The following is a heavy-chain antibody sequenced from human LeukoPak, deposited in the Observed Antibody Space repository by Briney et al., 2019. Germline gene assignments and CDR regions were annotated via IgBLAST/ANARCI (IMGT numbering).Heavy chain of an antibody. Sequence: GGSLRLSCAASGFTSRSYAMSWVRRAPGKGLEWVSAISGSGDTTYYADSVKGRFTISRDNSKNTLYLQMNSLRPEDTAVYYCAKVGARGCSSSTCFIYWSQGTLVTVSS. D-gene: IGHD2-2*01. V-gene: IGHV3-23*01. J-gene: IGHJ4*02. CDR2: ISGSGDTT. CDR3: AKVGARGCSSSTCFIY. CDR1: GFTSRSYA.